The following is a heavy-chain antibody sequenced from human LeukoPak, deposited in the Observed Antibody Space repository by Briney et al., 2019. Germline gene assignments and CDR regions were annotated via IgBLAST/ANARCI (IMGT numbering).Heavy chain of an antibody. CDR2: INPGGSSI. V-gene: IGHV3-74*01. D-gene: IGHD2-2*01. CDR3: ARFYCSTTSCLFDY. Sequence: PGGSLRLSCAASGFTFSSYWMHWVRQVPGKGLVCVARINPGGSSITYADSVKGRFTISRDNSKNTLYLQMGSLRAEDMAVYYCARFYCSTTSCLFDYWGQGTLVTVSS. CDR1: GFTFSSYW. J-gene: IGHJ4*02.